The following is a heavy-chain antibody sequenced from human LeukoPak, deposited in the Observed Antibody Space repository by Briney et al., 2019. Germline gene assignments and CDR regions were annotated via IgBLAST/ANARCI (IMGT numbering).Heavy chain of an antibody. CDR3: ASTQFFYYYDSSGYQPPRDDY. CDR1: GFTFSDYY. V-gene: IGHV3-11*01. CDR2: ISSSGSTI. Sequence: KPGGSLRLSCAASGFTFSDYYMSWIRQAPGKGLEWVSYISSSGSTIYYADSVKGRFTISRDNAKNSLYLQMNSLRAEDTAVYYCASTQFFYYYDSSGYQPPRDDYWGQGTLVTVSS. D-gene: IGHD3-22*01. J-gene: IGHJ4*02.